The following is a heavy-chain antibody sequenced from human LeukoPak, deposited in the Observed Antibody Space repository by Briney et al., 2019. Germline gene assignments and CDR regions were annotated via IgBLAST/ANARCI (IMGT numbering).Heavy chain of an antibody. CDR3: SRDGGFWSAYPLDY. J-gene: IGHJ4*02. Sequence: GRSLRLSCAASGFTFSSYGMHWVRQAPGKGLEWVSYISTTSSNIYYADSVEGRFTISRDNAKNLLYLQMDSLRDEDTAVYYCSRDGGFWSAYPLDYWGQGTLVTVSA. CDR2: ISTTSSNI. D-gene: IGHD3-3*01. CDR1: GFTFSSYG. V-gene: IGHV3-48*02.